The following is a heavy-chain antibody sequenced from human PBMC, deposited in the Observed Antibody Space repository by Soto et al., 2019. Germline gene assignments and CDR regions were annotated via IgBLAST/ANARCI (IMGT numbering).Heavy chain of an antibody. D-gene: IGHD3-10*01. Sequence: GGSLRLSCAASGFTFSSYAMSWVRQAPGKGLEWVSAISGSGGSTYYADSVKGRFTISRDNSKNTLYLQMNSLRAEDTAVYYCAKLPRYYYGSGRPIIYFDYWGQGTLVTVSS. J-gene: IGHJ4*02. CDR2: ISGSGGST. CDR1: GFTFSSYA. V-gene: IGHV3-23*01. CDR3: AKLPRYYYGSGRPIIYFDY.